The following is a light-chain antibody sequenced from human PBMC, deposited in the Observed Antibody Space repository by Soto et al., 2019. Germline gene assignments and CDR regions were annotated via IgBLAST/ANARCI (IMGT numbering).Light chain of an antibody. CDR3: QQYNNWPAIT. CDR2: GAS. CDR1: QNVSYF. V-gene: IGKV3D-15*01. Sequence: EIVLTQSPASLSLSPGERATLSCRASQNVSYFFAWYQQKPGQAPRLLIYGASTRATDVPDRFSGSGSGTEFTLTISSLQSEDFALYYCQQYNNWPAITFGQGTRLEIK. J-gene: IGKJ5*01.